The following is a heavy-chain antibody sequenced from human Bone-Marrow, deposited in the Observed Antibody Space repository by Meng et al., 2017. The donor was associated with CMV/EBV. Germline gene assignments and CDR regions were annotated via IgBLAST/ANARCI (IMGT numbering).Heavy chain of an antibody. D-gene: IGHD1-1*01. CDR2: IYYSGTT. CDR3: ARYGKAFDA. Sequence: SETLSLTCSVSSDSLNTYYWSWIRQPPGKGLEWIGYIYYSGTTSYKSSLKSRATIFIDTSKNQFSLQLTSVTAADTAVYYCARYGKAFDAWGQGTVVTVSS. V-gene: IGHV4-59*01. J-gene: IGHJ3*01. CDR1: SDSLNTYY.